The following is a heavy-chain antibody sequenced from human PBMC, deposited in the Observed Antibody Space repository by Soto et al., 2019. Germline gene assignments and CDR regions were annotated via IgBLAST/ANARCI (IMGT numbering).Heavy chain of an antibody. V-gene: IGHV3-23*01. D-gene: IGHD3-22*01. Sequence: SGGSLRLSCAASGFTFSSYAMSWVRQAPGKGLEWVSAISGSGGSTYYADSVKGRFTISRDNSKNTLYLQMNSLRAEDTAVYYCAKGVVTLNIYGMDFWGQGTTVTVS. J-gene: IGHJ6*02. CDR2: ISGSGGST. CDR1: GFTFSSYA. CDR3: AKGVVTLNIYGMDF.